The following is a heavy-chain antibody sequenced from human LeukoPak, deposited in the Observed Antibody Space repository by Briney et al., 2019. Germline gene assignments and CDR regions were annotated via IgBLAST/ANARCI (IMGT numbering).Heavy chain of an antibody. D-gene: IGHD2-21*01. CDR3: ASFPSGDLALIILDY. CDR1: GFTFRSYA. CDR2: ISASGDST. V-gene: IGHV3-23*01. J-gene: IGHJ4*02. Sequence: PGGSLRLSCAASGFTFRSYAMTWVRQAPGKGLQWVSGISASGDSTNYADSVKGRFTISRDNSKNTLYLQLNSLRAEDTAVYYCASFPSGDLALIILDYWGQGTLVTVSS.